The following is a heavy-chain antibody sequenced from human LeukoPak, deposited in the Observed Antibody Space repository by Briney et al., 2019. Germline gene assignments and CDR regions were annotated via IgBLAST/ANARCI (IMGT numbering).Heavy chain of an antibody. Sequence: ASVKVSCKASGGTFSSYAISWVRQAPGQGLEWMGGIIPIFGTANYAQKFQGRVTITADESTSTAYMELSSLRSGDTAVYYCARGMSDDSYYYGMDVWGQGTTVTVSS. CDR3: ARGMSDDSYYYGMDV. D-gene: IGHD3-3*01. J-gene: IGHJ6*02. CDR1: GGTFSSYA. CDR2: IIPIFGTA. V-gene: IGHV1-69*13.